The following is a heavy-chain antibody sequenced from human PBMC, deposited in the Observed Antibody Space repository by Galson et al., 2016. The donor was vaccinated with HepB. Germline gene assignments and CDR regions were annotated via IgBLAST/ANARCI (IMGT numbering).Heavy chain of an antibody. CDR3: VKGEGTIDY. D-gene: IGHD2-2*01. Sequence: SLRLSCAASGFIFNSYSMNWVRQAPGKGLEWISYISSSSNSMYYADSVKGRFAISRDNAKNSLYLQMNSLRDEDTAVYYCVKGEGTIDYWGQGTLVTVSS. CDR1: GFIFNSYS. J-gene: IGHJ4*02. V-gene: IGHV3-48*02. CDR2: ISSSSNSM.